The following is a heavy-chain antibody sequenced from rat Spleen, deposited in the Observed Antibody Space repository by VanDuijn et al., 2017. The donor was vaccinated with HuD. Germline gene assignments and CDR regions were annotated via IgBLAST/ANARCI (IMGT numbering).Heavy chain of an antibody. CDR3: TREAYGYNSIWFAY. Sequence: EVKLVESGGGLVQPGRSLKLSCAASGFDFNEYWMGWVRQAPGKGLEWIAEINKDSSTIKYLPSLKDKFTISRDNAQNILYLQMSKLGSEDTATYYFTREAYGYNSIWFAYWGQGTLVTVSS. V-gene: IGHV4-2*01. CDR1: GFDFNEYW. D-gene: IGHD1-9*01. J-gene: IGHJ3*01. CDR2: INKDSSTI.